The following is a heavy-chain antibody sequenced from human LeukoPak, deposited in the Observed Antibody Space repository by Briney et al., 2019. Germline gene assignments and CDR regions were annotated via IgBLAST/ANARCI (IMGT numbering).Heavy chain of an antibody. J-gene: IGHJ4*02. CDR2: IFYSGST. CDR1: GGSISSGDYY. V-gene: IGHV4-30-4*08. Sequence: SETLSLTCTVSGGSISSGDYYWSWIRQPPGKGLEWIGYIFYSGSTYYNPSLKSRLTISVDTSMYQFSLKLSSVTAADTAVYYCAREALLRTGFDYWGQGTLVTVSS. CDR3: AREALLRTGFDY.